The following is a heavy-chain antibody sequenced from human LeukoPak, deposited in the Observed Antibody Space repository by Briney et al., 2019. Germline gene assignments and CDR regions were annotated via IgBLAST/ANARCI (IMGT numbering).Heavy chain of an antibody. CDR1: GCTFDDYG. CDR2: INWNGGTT. CDR3: ARAGYRQLAYFDY. J-gene: IGHJ4*02. Sequence: GGSLRLSCEASGCTFDDYGMTWVRQVPGKGLEWIPSINWNGGTTSYADSVKDRFTISRDNDKNSLYLQMNSLRAEDTALYYCARAGYRQLAYFDYWGQGALVTVSS. D-gene: IGHD3-16*02. V-gene: IGHV3-20*04.